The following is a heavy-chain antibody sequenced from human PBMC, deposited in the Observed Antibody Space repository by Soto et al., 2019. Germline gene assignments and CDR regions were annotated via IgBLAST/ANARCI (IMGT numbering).Heavy chain of an antibody. CDR1: GFTFSSYG. CDR2: ISYDGSNK. CDR3: AKEGSSDWPPYGYHYGMDV. D-gene: IGHD6-13*01. V-gene: IGHV3-30*18. Sequence: QVQVVESGGGVVQPGRSLTLSCAASGFTFSSYGMHWVRQAPGKGLEWVAVISYDGSNKYHADSVKGRFTISRDNSKNTLYLQMNSLRAEGTAVYYCAKEGSSDWPPYGYHYGMDVGGQGTTVTVSS. J-gene: IGHJ6*02.